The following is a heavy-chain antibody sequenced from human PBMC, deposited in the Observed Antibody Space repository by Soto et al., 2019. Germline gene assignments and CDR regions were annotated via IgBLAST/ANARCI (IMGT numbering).Heavy chain of an antibody. CDR1: GGSFSSSTYY. Sequence: QLQLQESGPGLVKPSETLSLTCTVSGGSFSSSTYYWGWIRQPPGKGLEWIGSIYYSGSTYYNPSLKSRVTISVDTSKNQFSLKLSSVTAADTAVYYCARPFFYGSGSQGYWFDPWGQGTLVPVSS. D-gene: IGHD3-10*01. V-gene: IGHV4-39*01. CDR2: IYYSGST. CDR3: ARPFFYGSGSQGYWFDP. J-gene: IGHJ5*02.